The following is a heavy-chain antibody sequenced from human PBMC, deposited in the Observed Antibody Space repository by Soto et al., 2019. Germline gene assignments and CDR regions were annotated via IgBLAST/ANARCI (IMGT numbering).Heavy chain of an antibody. J-gene: IGHJ6*02. CDR3: ARDQSKYYYYYYGMDV. CDR2: IIPIFGTA. V-gene: IGHV1-69*13. CDR1: GGTFSSYA. Sequence: ASVKVSCKASGGTFSSYAISWVRQAPGQGLEWMGGIIPIFGTANYAQKFQGRVTITADESTSTAYMELSSLRSEDTAVYYCARDQSKYYYYYYGMDVWGQGTTVTVSS.